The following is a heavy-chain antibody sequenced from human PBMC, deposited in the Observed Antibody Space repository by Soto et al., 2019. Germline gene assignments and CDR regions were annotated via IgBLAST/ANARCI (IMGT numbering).Heavy chain of an antibody. D-gene: IGHD3-22*01. J-gene: IGHJ4*02. CDR3: ARGVYYYDSSGYYSPYFDY. CDR2: ISSSGSTI. CDR1: GFTFSDYY. Sequence: GGSLRLSCAASGFTFSDYYMSWIRQAPGKGLEWVSYISSSGSTIYYADSVKGRFTISRDNAKNSLYLQMNSLRAEDTAVYYCARGVYYYDSSGYYSPYFDYWGQGTLVTVSS. V-gene: IGHV3-11*01.